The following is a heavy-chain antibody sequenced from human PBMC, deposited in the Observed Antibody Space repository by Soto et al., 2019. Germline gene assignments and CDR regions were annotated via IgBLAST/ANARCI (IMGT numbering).Heavy chain of an antibody. CDR1: GDSVSSNTAS. V-gene: IGHV6-1*01. CDR3: AKGDNLGPKTGYAFDP. Sequence: PSQTLSLTCAISGDSVSSNTASWNWIRQSPARALEWLGRTYFRSKWYNDYAVSVKSRIIINPDTSNNQFALQLNSVTPEDTAVYFCAKGDNLGPKTGYAFDPWGQASMVTVSS. J-gene: IGHJ5*02. CDR2: TYFRSKWYN. D-gene: IGHD5-12*01.